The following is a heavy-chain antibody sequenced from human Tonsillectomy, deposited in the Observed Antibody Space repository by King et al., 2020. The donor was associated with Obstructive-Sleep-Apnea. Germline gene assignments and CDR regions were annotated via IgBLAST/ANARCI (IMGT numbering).Heavy chain of an antibody. CDR3: ARGGPGGSYFDY. Sequence: VQLVESGGGLVQPGGSLRLSCAASGFTFSIYWMHWVRHAPGKGLVWVSRIIGDGSDTIYADSVKGRFTVSRDNAKNTLYLQVNSLRADDTAVYYCARGGPGGSYFDYWGQGTLVTVSS. D-gene: IGHD1-26*01. CDR1: GFTFSIYW. CDR2: IIGDGSDT. V-gene: IGHV3-74*01. J-gene: IGHJ4*02.